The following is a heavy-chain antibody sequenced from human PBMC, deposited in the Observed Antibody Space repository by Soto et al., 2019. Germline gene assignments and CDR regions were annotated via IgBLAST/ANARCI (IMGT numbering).Heavy chain of an antibody. J-gene: IGHJ6*02. CDR2: IKQDGSEK. D-gene: IGHD3-10*01. CDR3: ASPRGGYYYYGLDV. V-gene: IGHV3-7*01. Sequence: LRLSCAASGFTFTSYWMSWVRQAPGKGLEWVANIKQDGSEKYFVDSVKGRFTISRDNAKNSLYLQMSSLRVEDTAVYYCASPRGGYYYYGLDVWGQGTTVTVSS. CDR1: GFTFTSYW.